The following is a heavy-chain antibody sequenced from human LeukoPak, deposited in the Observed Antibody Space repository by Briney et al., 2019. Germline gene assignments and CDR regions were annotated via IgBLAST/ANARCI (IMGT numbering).Heavy chain of an antibody. CDR2: INHSGST. D-gene: IGHD3-3*01. J-gene: IGHJ4*02. CDR1: GGSFSGYY. CDR3: ARGVLHYDFWSGYFYSDSSGDHGYYFDY. Sequence: SETLSLTCAVYGGSFSGYYWSWIRQPPGKGLEWIGEINHSGSTNYNPSLKSRVTISVDTSKNQFSLKLSSVTAADTAVYYCARGVLHYDFWSGYFYSDSSGDHGYYFDYWGQGTLVTVSS. V-gene: IGHV4-34*01.